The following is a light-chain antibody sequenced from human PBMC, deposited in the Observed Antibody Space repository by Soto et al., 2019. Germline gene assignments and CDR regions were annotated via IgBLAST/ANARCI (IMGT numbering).Light chain of an antibody. CDR3: ASWDDRLGAVI. CDR2: SNN. J-gene: IGLJ2*01. CDR1: SSNIGGTNY. Sequence: QSVLTQPPSASVTPGQRVFISCSGSSSNIGGTNYAYWYQQLPGAAPKLLMHSNNLRPSGVPERISGSKSGTSASLAISGLRSEDEAVYYCASWDDRLGAVIFGGGTKVTDL. V-gene: IGLV1-47*02.